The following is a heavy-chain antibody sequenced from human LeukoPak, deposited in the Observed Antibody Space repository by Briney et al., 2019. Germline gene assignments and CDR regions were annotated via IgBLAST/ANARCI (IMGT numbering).Heavy chain of an antibody. CDR1: GGSFSGYY. D-gene: IGHD2-2*01. CDR3: ARVRYYCSSTSCYAPSYYYYGMDV. Sequence: SETLSLTCAVYGGSFSGYYGSWIRQPPGKGLEWIGEINHSGSTNYNPSLKSRVTISVDTSKNQFSLKLSSVTAADTAVYYCARVRYYCSSTSCYAPSYYYYGMDVWGQGTTVTVSS. J-gene: IGHJ6*02. V-gene: IGHV4-34*01. CDR2: INHSGST.